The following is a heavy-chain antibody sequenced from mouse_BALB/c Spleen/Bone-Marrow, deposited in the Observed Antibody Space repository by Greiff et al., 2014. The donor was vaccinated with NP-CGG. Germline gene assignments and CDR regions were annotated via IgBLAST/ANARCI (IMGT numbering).Heavy chain of an antibody. V-gene: IGHV1-7*01. CDR1: GYTFTSYW. CDR3: AGDYRYYGFDY. D-gene: IGHD2-14*01. CDR2: INPSTGYT. Sequence: QVQLQQSGAELAKPGASVKMSCKASGYTFTSYWMHWVKQRPGQGLEWIGYINPSTGYTEYNQKFKDKATLTADKSSSTAYMQLSSLTSEDSAVYYCAGDYRYYGFDYWGQGTLVTVSA. J-gene: IGHJ3*01.